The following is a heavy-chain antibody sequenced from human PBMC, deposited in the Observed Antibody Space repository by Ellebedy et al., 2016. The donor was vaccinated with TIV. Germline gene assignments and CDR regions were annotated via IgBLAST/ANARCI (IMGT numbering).Heavy chain of an antibody. D-gene: IGHD4-17*01. CDR2: ISPVFGAT. Sequence: ASVKVSCXASGGTFSFYAISWVRQAPGQGLEWMGGISPVFGATNYAQKFQGRVTITADESTSTAHMELSSLRSEDTAVYYWARGGVYGAGDYWGQGTLVTVSS. CDR3: ARGGVYGAGDY. CDR1: GGTFSFYA. V-gene: IGHV1-69*13. J-gene: IGHJ4*02.